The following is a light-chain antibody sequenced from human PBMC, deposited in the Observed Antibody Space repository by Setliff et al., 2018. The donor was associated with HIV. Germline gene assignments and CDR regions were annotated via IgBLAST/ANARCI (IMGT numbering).Light chain of an antibody. CDR3: SSYINRNTKVV. V-gene: IGLV2-14*01. J-gene: IGLJ3*02. Sequence: QSALAQPASVSGSPGQSITISCTGTSSDVGGYSYVSWYQQHPGKAPKLIIYEVRNRPSGVSNRFSGPKSGNTASLTISGLQAEDEADYYCSSYINRNTKVVFGGGTKVTVL. CDR1: SSDVGGYSY. CDR2: EVR.